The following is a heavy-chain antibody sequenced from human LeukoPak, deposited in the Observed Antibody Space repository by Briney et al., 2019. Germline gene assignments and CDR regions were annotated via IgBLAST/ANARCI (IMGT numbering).Heavy chain of an antibody. J-gene: IGHJ4*02. Sequence: PSETLSLTCTVSGYSISLGYYWGWIRQPPGKGLEWIGSFYRTGRTYYNPSLKSRVTVSGDTSKNQFSLKLSSVTAADTAVYYCARDMGRNGLVDSWGQGTLVTVSS. CDR1: GYSISLGYY. V-gene: IGHV4-38-2*02. CDR2: FYRTGRT. CDR3: ARDMGRNGLVDS. D-gene: IGHD1-14*01.